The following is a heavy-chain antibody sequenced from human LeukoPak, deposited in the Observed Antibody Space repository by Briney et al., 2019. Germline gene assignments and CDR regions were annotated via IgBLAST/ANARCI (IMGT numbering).Heavy chain of an antibody. CDR3: ARSPGGLVVPAAYDC. CDR1: GYTFTGQD. J-gene: IGHJ4*02. CDR2: IIPIFGTA. D-gene: IGHD2-2*01. Sequence: SVKVSCKASGYTFTGQDMHWVRQAPGQGLEWMGRIIPIFGTANYAQKFQGRVTITMDESTSTAYMELSSLRSEDTAVYYCARSPGGLVVPAAYDCWGQGTLVTVSS. V-gene: IGHV1-69*05.